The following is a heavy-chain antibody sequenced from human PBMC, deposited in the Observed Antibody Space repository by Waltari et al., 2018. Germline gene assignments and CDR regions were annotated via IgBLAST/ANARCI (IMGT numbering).Heavy chain of an antibody. Sequence: QVQLVESGGGVVQPGRSLRLSCAASGFTFSSYGMHWVRQAPGKGLEWVAVIWYDGSNKYYADSVKVRFTISRDNSKNTLYLQMNSLRAEDTAVYYCARDQRGNYDYVWGSYRPPTLGYWGQGTLVTVSS. CDR1: GFTFSSYG. V-gene: IGHV3-33*01. D-gene: IGHD3-16*02. J-gene: IGHJ4*02. CDR2: IWYDGSNK. CDR3: ARDQRGNYDYVWGSYRPPTLGY.